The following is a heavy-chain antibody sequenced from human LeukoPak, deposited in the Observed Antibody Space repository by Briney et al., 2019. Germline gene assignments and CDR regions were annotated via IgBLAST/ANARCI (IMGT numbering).Heavy chain of an antibody. Sequence: ASVKVSCKASGYTFTSYYMHWVRQAPGQGLEWMGIINPSGGSTSYAQKFQGRVTMTRDMSTSTVYMELSSLRSEDTAVYYCARGANWNYVAYYYYYMDVWGKGTTVTVSS. CDR1: GYTFTSYY. V-gene: IGHV1-46*01. J-gene: IGHJ6*03. CDR3: ARGANWNYVAYYYYYMDV. D-gene: IGHD1-7*01. CDR2: INPSGGST.